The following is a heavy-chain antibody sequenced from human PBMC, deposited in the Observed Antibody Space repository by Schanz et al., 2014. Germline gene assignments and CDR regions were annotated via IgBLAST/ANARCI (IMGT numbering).Heavy chain of an antibody. CDR2: IRYDGNNK. V-gene: IGHV3-30*02. CDR1: GFTFSNYG. CDR3: VKDAHSSSWWGGAFDI. J-gene: IGHJ3*02. D-gene: IGHD6-13*01. Sequence: VQLVESGGGLAQPGGSLRLSCAASGFTFSNYGMHWVRQAPGKGLEWVAFIRYDGNNKYYADSVKGRFTISRDNSKSTHYLQMSSLRVEDTAVYYCVKDAHSSSWWGGAFDIWGQGTMVTVSS.